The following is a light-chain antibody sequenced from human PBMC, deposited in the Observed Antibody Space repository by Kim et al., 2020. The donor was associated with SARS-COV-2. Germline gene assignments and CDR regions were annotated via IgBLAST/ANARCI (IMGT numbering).Light chain of an antibody. J-gene: IGLJ2*01. Sequence: GQSITISCTGTSSDVGGYNYVSWYQQHPCKAPKLMIYDVTKRPSGVSNRFSGSKSGNTASLTISGLQAEDEADYYCTSYTSSDTLVFGGGTQLTVL. CDR3: TSYTSSDTLV. CDR1: SSDVGGYNY. CDR2: DVT. V-gene: IGLV2-14*03.